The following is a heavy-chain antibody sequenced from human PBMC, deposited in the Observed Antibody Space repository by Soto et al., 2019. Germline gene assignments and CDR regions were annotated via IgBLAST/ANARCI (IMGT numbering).Heavy chain of an antibody. CDR2: INHSGST. J-gene: IGHJ3*02. CDR1: GGSFSGYY. V-gene: IGHV4-34*01. Sequence: PSETLSLTCAVYGGSFSGYYWSWIRQPPGKGLEWIGEINHSGSTNYNPSLKSRVTISVDTSKNQFSLKLSSVTAADTAVYYCASQRGGWYYAFDIWGQGTMVTVS. CDR3: ASQRGGWYYAFDI. D-gene: IGHD6-19*01.